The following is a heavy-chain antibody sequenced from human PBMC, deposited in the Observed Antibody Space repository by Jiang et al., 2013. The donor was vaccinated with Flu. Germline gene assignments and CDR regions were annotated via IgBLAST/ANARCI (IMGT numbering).Heavy chain of an antibody. CDR2: SLTWEH. V-gene: IGHV4-31*03. J-gene: IGHJ4*02. CDR3: ARVYYDISGYFLDY. Sequence: VKPSQTLSLTCTVSGGSISSGAYYWNWIRQHQGRAWSGLGTSLTWEHLLQPSLKSRVIISVDTSKNQFSLNLSSVTAADTAVYFCARVYYDISGYFLDYWGQGTLVTVSS. D-gene: IGHD3-22*01. CDR1: GGSISSGAYY.